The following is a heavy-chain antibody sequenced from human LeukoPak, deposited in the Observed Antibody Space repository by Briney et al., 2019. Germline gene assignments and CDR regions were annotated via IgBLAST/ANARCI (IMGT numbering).Heavy chain of an antibody. J-gene: IGHJ4*02. CDR1: GYTLTELS. Sequence: ASVKVSCKVSGYTLTELSMHWVRQAPGKGLEWMGGFDPEDGETIYAQKFRGRVTMTEDTSTDTAYMELSSLRSEDTAVYYCATDLHRLRFFDYWGQGTLVTVSS. V-gene: IGHV1-24*01. CDR3: ATDLHRLRFFDY. CDR2: FDPEDGET. D-gene: IGHD4-17*01.